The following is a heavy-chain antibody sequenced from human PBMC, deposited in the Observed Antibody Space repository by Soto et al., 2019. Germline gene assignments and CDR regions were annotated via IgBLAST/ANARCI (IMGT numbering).Heavy chain of an antibody. CDR1: GFTFTNYW. Sequence: GGSLKISCRGSGFTFTNYWIAWVRQMPEKGLEWMGVIYPGDSETSYSPSFQGRVTISADKSINTAYLQWSSLKASDTAMYYCAKHEGYCSSTTCSNFDYWGQGTLVTVSS. J-gene: IGHJ4*02. CDR3: AKHEGYCSSTTCSNFDY. V-gene: IGHV5-51*01. D-gene: IGHD2-2*01. CDR2: IYPGDSET.